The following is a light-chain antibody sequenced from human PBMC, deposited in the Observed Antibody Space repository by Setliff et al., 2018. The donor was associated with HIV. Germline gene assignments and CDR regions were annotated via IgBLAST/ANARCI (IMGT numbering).Light chain of an antibody. J-gene: IGLJ1*01. Sequence: QSALTQPASVSGSPGQSISISCTGTSSDVGGYNHVSWYQQESDRAPKLMIYEVTNRPSGVSNRFSGSKSGNTASLTISGLQAEDEADYYCTSFTTTGAYVFGTGTKVTVL. V-gene: IGLV2-14*01. CDR1: SSDVGGYNH. CDR2: EVT. CDR3: TSFTTTGAYV.